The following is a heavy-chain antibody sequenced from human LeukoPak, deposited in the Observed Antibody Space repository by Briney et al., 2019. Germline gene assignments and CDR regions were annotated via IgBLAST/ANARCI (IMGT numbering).Heavy chain of an antibody. Sequence: PSETLSLTCSVSGGSISSTDDYWGWMRPPPGKGLEWIGSIYHSGSNYYNPSLKSRVTLSVDTSKNQCSLKLSSVTAADTAFYYCARGKTDRYSSSWYLDYWGQGTLVTVSS. D-gene: IGHD6-13*01. CDR1: GGSISSTDDY. CDR3: ARGKTDRYSSSWYLDY. CDR2: IYHSGSN. V-gene: IGHV4-39*07. J-gene: IGHJ4*02.